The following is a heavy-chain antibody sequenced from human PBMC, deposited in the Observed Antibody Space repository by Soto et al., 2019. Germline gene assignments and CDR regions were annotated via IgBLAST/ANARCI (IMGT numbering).Heavy chain of an antibody. J-gene: IGHJ4*02. CDR2: ISYDGSNK. V-gene: IGHV3-30*18. D-gene: IGHD5-12*01. Sequence: GGSLRLSCAASGFTFSSYGMHWVRQAPGKGLEWVAVISYDGSNKYYADSVKGRFTISRDNSKNTLYLQMNSLRAEDTAVYYWAKDPGKYVSGLLGYWGQGTLVTVSS. CDR3: AKDPGKYVSGLLGY. CDR1: GFTFSSYG.